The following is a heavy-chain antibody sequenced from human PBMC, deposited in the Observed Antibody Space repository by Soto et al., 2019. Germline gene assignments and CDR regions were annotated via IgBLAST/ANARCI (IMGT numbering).Heavy chain of an antibody. V-gene: IGHV3-23*01. CDR2: IGGGGDI. J-gene: IGHJ4*02. CDR1: GFTLSSYA. D-gene: IGHD2-15*01. CDR3: AKGVAGTCSDGICHSRVLHY. Sequence: EVQLLESGGGLVQSGGSLRLSCAASGFTLSSYAMSWVRQAPGKGLEWVSAIGGGGDIYYVDSVKGRFTISRDNSENTLYLQMNTLSAEDTAVYRCAKGVAGTCSDGICHSRVLHYWGQGILVTVSS.